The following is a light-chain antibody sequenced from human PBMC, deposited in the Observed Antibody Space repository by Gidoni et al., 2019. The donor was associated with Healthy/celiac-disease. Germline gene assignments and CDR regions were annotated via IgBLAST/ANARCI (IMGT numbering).Light chain of an antibody. CDR1: QSISSW. V-gene: IGKV1-5*03. Sequence: VGDRVTITCRASQSISSWLAWYQQKPGKAPKLLIYKASSLESGVPSRFSGSGSGSEFTLTISSLQPDDFATYYCQQYNSYPLTFGQGTRLEIK. CDR2: KAS. CDR3: QQYNSYPLT. J-gene: IGKJ5*01.